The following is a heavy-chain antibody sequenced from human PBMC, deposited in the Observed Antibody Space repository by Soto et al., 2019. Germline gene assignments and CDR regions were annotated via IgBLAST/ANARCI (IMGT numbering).Heavy chain of an antibody. J-gene: IGHJ6*02. V-gene: IGHV3-7*01. CDR3: ASKRYSSPPYYYGMDV. CDR1: GFTFSSYW. CDR2: IKQDGSEK. Sequence: PGGSLRLSCAASGFTFSSYWMSWVRQAPGKGLEWVANIKQDGSEKYYVDSVKGRFTISRDNAKNSLYLQMNSLRAEDTAVYYCASKRYSSPPYYYGMDVWGQGTTVTVSS. D-gene: IGHD6-13*01.